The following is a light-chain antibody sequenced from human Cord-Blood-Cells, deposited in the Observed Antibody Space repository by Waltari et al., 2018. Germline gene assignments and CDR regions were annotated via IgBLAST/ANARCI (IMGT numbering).Light chain of an antibody. CDR1: SSDVGSYNL. V-gene: IGLV2-23*02. J-gene: IGLJ1*01. CDR3: CSYAGSSTLV. Sequence: QSALTQPASVSGSPGQSIPISCTGTSSDVGSYNLVSWYLQNPGKAPKLIISEVSKRPSGVCDRCVGAKSGSTASLTTSGIQAEYEADHYCCSYAGSSTLVFGAGTKVTVL. CDR2: EVS.